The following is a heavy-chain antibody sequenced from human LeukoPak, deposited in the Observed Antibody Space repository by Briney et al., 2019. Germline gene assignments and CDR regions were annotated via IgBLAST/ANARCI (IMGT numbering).Heavy chain of an antibody. J-gene: IGHJ4*02. V-gene: IGHV3-23*01. Sequence: GGSLRLSCAASGFTFSSYAMSWVRQAPGKGLEWVSTITNSGGSTYYADSVKGRFTISRDNSKNTLYLQMNSLSAEDTAVYYCAKQIVGATRYFDYWGQGTLVTVSS. CDR2: ITNSGGST. D-gene: IGHD1-26*01. CDR3: AKQIVGATRYFDY. CDR1: GFTFSSYA.